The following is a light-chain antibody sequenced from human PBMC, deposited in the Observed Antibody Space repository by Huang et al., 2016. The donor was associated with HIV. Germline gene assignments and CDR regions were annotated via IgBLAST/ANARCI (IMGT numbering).Light chain of an antibody. J-gene: IGKJ3*01. CDR3: QQYYSSPFT. CDR1: QTILHDSDSRND. Sequence: DIVMTQSPDSLAVSLGERATINCKSSQTILHDSDSRNDLAWDQQKPGPPPKLPIHWASIRKSGVPDRCIGSGSGTDFTLTISSLQAEDVAVYYCQQYYSSPFTFGPGTNVDI. V-gene: IGKV4-1*01. CDR2: WAS.